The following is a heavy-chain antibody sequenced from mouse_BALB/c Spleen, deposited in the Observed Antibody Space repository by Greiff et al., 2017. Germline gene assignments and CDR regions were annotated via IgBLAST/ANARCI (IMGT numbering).Heavy chain of an antibody. CDR2: ISNGGGST. J-gene: IGHJ4*01. D-gene: IGHD1-1*01. Sequence: EVHLVESGGGLVQPGGSLKLSCAASGFTFSSYTMSWVRQTPEKRLEWVAYISNGGGSTYYPDTVKGRFTISRDNAKNTLYLQMSSLKSEDTAMYYCARLSTTVVGRGYYAMDYWGQGTSVTVSS. V-gene: IGHV5-12-2*01. CDR3: ARLSTTVVGRGYYAMDY. CDR1: GFTFSSYT.